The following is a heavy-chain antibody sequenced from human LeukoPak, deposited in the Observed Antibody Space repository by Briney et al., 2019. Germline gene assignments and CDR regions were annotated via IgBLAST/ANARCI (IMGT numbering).Heavy chain of an antibody. CDR3: ARGVIAALPY. Sequence: SETLSLTCTVSGGSISSYYWSWIRQPPGKGLEWIGYIYYSGSTNYNPSLKSRVTISVDTSKNRFSLKLSSVTAADTAVYYCARGVIAALPYWGQGTLVTVSS. CDR2: IYYSGST. CDR1: GGSISSYY. V-gene: IGHV4-59*01. J-gene: IGHJ4*02. D-gene: IGHD6-6*01.